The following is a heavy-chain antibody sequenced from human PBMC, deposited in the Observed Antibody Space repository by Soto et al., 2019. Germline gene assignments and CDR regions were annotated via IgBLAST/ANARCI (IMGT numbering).Heavy chain of an antibody. CDR2: IIGNGDTA. D-gene: IGHD4-17*01. CDR3: AKDYDYGASLPFDY. V-gene: IGHV3-23*01. J-gene: IGHJ4*02. Sequence: EVQLLETGGGLVQPGGSLRLSCAASGFTFTNFGMSWVRQAPGKGLEWLSAIIGNGDTAYYADSVKGRFTISRDNSKDTLYLQLNDLEAEDTAIYYCAKDYDYGASLPFDYWGLGTLVAVSS. CDR1: GFTFTNFG.